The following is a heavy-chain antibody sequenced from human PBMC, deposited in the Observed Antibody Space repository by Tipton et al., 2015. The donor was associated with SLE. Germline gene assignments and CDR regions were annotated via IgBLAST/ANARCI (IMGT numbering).Heavy chain of an antibody. CDR2: IYHSGST. Sequence: TLSLTCSVSGFSVNLWGWIRQSPGKGLEWIGSIYHSGSTNYNPSLKSRVTISIDTSRNQFSLKMTSVTAADTAVYYCAREETTVLTTAFDSWGQGALVTVSS. J-gene: IGHJ4*02. V-gene: IGHV4-38-2*02. CDR3: AREETTVLTTAFDS. D-gene: IGHD4/OR15-4a*01. CDR1: GFSVNL.